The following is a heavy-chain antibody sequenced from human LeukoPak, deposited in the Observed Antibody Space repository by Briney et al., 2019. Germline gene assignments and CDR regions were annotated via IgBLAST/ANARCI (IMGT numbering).Heavy chain of an antibody. CDR3: AREMSGFFDY. Sequence: SETLSLTCTVSGYSISSGYYWGWIRQPPGKGLAWIGSIYHSGSTYYNPPLKSRVTISVDTSKNQFSLKLSSVTAADTAVYYCAREMSGFFDYWGQGTLVTVSS. J-gene: IGHJ4*02. V-gene: IGHV4-38-2*02. CDR1: GYSISSGYY. D-gene: IGHD5-12*01. CDR2: IYHSGST.